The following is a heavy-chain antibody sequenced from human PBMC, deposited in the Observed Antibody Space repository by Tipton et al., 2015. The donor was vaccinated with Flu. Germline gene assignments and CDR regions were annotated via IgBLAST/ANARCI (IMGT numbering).Heavy chain of an antibody. D-gene: IGHD2-21*01. J-gene: IGHJ4*02. CDR3: ARGPPGPSIRAYYFDI. CDR1: GGSIRGYY. V-gene: IGHV4-59*01. CDR2: VYYTGST. Sequence: LSCTVSGGSIRGYYWNWIRQFPGKGLEWIGFVYYTGSTNYKSSLKSRVTISTDTSTNQVSLKMNSVIAADTAVYYCARGPPGPSIRAYYFDIWGQGALVTVSS.